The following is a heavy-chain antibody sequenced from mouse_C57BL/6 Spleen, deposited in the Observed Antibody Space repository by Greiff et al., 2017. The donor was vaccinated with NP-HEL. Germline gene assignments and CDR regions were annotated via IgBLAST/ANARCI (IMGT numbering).Heavy chain of an antibody. Sequence: DVKLVESGGDLVKPGGSLKLSCAASGFTFSSYGMSWVRQTPDKRLEWVATISSGGSYTYYPDSVKGRFTISRDNAKNTLYLQMSSLKSEDTAMYYCARHGTQLAWFAYWGQGTLVTVSA. V-gene: IGHV5-6*02. CDR2: ISSGGSYT. CDR1: GFTFSSYG. CDR3: ARHGTQLAWFAY. D-gene: IGHD3-1*01. J-gene: IGHJ3*01.